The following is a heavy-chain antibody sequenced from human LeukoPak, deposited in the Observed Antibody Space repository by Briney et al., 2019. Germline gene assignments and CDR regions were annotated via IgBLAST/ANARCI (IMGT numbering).Heavy chain of an antibody. CDR2: IYHSGST. D-gene: IGHD4-23*01. V-gene: IGHV4-38-2*02. Sequence: PSETLSLTCTVSRYSISSGYYWGWIRQPPGKGLEWIGSIYHSGSTYYNPSLKSRVTISVDTSKNQFSLKLSSVTAADTAVYYCATPNEYGGNLLDYWGPGTLVTVSS. CDR1: RYSISSGYY. CDR3: ATPNEYGGNLLDY. J-gene: IGHJ4*02.